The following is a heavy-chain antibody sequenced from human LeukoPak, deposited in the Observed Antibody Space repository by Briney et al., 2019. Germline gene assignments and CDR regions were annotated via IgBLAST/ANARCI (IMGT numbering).Heavy chain of an antibody. CDR2: VSGSGGSK. V-gene: IGHV3-23*01. Sequence: GGSLRLSCAASGFTFSSYGMSWVCQAPGKGLEWVSAVSGSGGSKYYADSVKGRFTISRDNSKNTLYLQMNSLRAEDTAVYYCAREGAVAGTYYYYYYMDVWGKGTTVTVSS. J-gene: IGHJ6*03. CDR3: AREGAVAGTYYYYYYMDV. CDR1: GFTFSSYG. D-gene: IGHD6-19*01.